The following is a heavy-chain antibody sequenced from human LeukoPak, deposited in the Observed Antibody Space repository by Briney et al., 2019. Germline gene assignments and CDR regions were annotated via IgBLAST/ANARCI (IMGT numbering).Heavy chain of an antibody. CDR2: IYHSGST. V-gene: IGHV4-30-2*01. CDR1: GGSISRGGYS. D-gene: IGHD6-19*01. CDR3: ARVISSDWWFDAFDV. J-gene: IGHJ3*01. Sequence: SQTLSLTCAVSGGSISRGGYSWSWIRQPPGKGLEWIGYIYHSGSTYYNPSLKSRVTISEDRSKNQFSLQLSSVTAPDTAVYYCARVISSDWWFDAFDVWGQGTMVTVSS.